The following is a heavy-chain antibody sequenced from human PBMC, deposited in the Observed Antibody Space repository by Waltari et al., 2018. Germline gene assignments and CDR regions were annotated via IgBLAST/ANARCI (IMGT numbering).Heavy chain of an antibody. CDR2: IYYSGST. CDR1: GGSISSSSYY. CDR3: ARPRGELLPDAFDI. D-gene: IGHD1-26*01. Sequence: QLQLQESGPGLVKPSETLSLTCTVSGGSISSSSYYWGWIRQPPGKGLEWIGSIYYSGSTYYNPSRKSRVTISVDTSKNQFSLKLSSVTAADTAVYYCARPRGELLPDAFDIWGQGTMVTVSS. V-gene: IGHV4-39*01. J-gene: IGHJ3*02.